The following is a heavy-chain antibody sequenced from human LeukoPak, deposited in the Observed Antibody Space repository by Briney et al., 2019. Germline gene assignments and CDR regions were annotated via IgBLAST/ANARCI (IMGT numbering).Heavy chain of an antibody. CDR3: ARSSGRSAWFDP. V-gene: IGHV4-59*01. D-gene: IGHD2-15*01. CDR1: GSSISTYF. Sequence: SETLSLTCIVSGSSISTYFWSWIRQPPGKGPEWIGYIYYSGSTSYNPSLKSRVTISVDTSKNQFSLKLSSVTAADTAVYFCARSSGRSAWFDPWGQGTLVTVSS. CDR2: IYYSGST. J-gene: IGHJ5*02.